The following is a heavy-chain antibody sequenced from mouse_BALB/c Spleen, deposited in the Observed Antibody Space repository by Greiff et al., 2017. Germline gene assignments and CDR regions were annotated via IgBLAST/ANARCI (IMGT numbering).Heavy chain of an antibody. Sequence: VKLMESGPELVKPGASVRISCKASGYTFTSYYIHWVKQRPGQGLEWIGWIYPGNVNTKYNEKFKGKATLTADKSSSTAYMQLSSLTSEDSAVYFCARAMITGFDYWGQGTTLTVSS. D-gene: IGHD2-4*01. V-gene: IGHV1S56*01. CDR2: IYPGNVNT. J-gene: IGHJ2*01. CDR1: GYTFTSYY. CDR3: ARAMITGFDY.